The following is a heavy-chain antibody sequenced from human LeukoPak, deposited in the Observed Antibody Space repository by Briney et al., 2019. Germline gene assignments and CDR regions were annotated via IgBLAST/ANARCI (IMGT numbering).Heavy chain of an antibody. CDR1: GGSISSDNW. D-gene: IGHD5-18*01. CDR2: IYHIGST. V-gene: IGHV4-4*02. J-gene: IGHJ4*02. Sequence: SETLSLTCAVSGGSISSDNWWSWVRQPPGKGLEWIGEIYHIGSTDYNPSLRSRVTISVDKSKNHFYLKLGSVTAADTAVYYCARSAKGYNYGNFDYWGQGALVTVSS. CDR3: ARSAKGYNYGNFDY.